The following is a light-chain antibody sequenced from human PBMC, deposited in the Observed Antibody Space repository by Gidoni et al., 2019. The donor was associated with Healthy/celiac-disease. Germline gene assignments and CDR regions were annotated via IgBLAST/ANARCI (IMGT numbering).Light chain of an antibody. Sequence: DIQMTQSPSSLSASVGDRVTITCQASQDISNYLNWYQQKPGKAPKLLIYDASNLETGVPSRFSGSGSGTDFTFTISSLQPEDIATYYCQQYDNLPLFSQWTKLEIK. J-gene: IGKJ2*01. CDR2: DAS. CDR1: QDISNY. V-gene: IGKV1-33*01. CDR3: QQYDNLPL.